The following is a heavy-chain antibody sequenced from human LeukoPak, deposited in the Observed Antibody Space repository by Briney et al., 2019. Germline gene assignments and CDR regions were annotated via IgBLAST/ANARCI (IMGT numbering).Heavy chain of an antibody. V-gene: IGHV3-30*18. J-gene: IGHJ3*02. Sequence: GGSLRLSCAASGFTFSSYGMHWVRQAPGKGLEWVAVISYDGSNKYYADSVKGRFTISRDNPKNTLYLQMNSLRAEDTAVYYCAKERGSFPRGAFDIWGQGTMVTVSS. CDR2: ISYDGSNK. D-gene: IGHD1-26*01. CDR3: AKERGSFPRGAFDI. CDR1: GFTFSSYG.